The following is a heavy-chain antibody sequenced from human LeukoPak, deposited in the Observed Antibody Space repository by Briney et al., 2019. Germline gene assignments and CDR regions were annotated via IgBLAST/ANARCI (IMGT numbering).Heavy chain of an antibody. CDR1: GFTFSSYA. Sequence: GGSLRLSCAASGFTFSSYAMSWVRQAPGKGLEWVSAISGSGGSTYYADSVKGRFTISRDNSKNTLYLQMNSLRAEDTAVYYCAKDLIRIAAAVHYYYYYMDVWGKGTTVTVSS. D-gene: IGHD6-13*01. CDR3: AKDLIRIAAAVHYYYYYMDV. J-gene: IGHJ6*03. CDR2: ISGSGGST. V-gene: IGHV3-23*01.